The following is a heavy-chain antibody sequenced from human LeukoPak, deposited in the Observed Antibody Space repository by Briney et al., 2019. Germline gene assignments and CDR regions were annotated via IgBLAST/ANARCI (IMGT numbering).Heavy chain of an antibody. D-gene: IGHD6-13*01. V-gene: IGHV4-59*01. Sequence: PSETLSLTCTVSGGSISSYYWSWIRQPPGKGLEWIGYIYYSGSTNYNPSLKSRVTISVDTSKNQFSLKLSSVTAADTAVYYCARGIGYSSSWYGWADYYYYYYMGVWGKGTTVTVSS. CDR1: GGSISSYY. CDR2: IYYSGST. CDR3: ARGIGYSSSWYGWADYYYYYYMGV. J-gene: IGHJ6*03.